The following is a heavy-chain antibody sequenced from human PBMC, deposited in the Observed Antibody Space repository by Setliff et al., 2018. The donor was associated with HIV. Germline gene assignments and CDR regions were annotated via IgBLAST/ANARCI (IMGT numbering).Heavy chain of an antibody. V-gene: IGHV1-69*10. D-gene: IGHD1-26*01. CDR3: ARVGATPIDAFDI. J-gene: IGHJ3*02. Sequence: GASVKVSCKASGGTFSSYAISWVRQAPGQGLEWMGGIIPILGIANYAQKFQGRVTITADESTSTAYMGLSSLRSEDTAVYYCARVGATPIDAFDIWGQGTMVTVSS. CDR1: GGTFSSYA. CDR2: IIPILGIA.